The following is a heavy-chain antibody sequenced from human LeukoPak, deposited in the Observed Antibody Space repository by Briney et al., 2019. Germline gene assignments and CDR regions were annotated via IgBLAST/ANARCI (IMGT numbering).Heavy chain of an antibody. CDR3: AKVSVEYSSSSDY. CDR2: ISSSSSYI. D-gene: IGHD6-6*01. Sequence: GGSLRLSCAASGFTFSSYSMNWVRQAPGKGLEWVSSISSSSSYIYYADSVKGRFTISRDNSKNTLYLQMNSLRAEDTAVYYCAKVSVEYSSSSDYWGQGTLVTVSS. CDR1: GFTFSSYS. V-gene: IGHV3-21*04. J-gene: IGHJ4*02.